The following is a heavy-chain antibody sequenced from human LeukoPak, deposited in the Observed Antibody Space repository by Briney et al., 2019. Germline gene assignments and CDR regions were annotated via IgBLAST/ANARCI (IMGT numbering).Heavy chain of an antibody. CDR2: ISWNSGNM. D-gene: IGHD5-18*01. J-gene: IGHJ4*02. CDR3: AKDISYTAMVKGYFDY. V-gene: IGHV3-9*01. CDR1: GFTFADYA. Sequence: GGSLRLSCAASGFTFADYAMHWVRQAPGKGLEWVSGISWNSGNMGYADSVKGRFTISRDNAKNSLYLQMNSLRAEDTALYYCAKDISYTAMVKGYFDYWGQGTLVTVSS.